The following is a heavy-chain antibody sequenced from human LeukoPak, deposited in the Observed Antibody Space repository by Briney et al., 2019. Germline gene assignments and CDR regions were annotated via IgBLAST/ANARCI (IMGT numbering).Heavy chain of an antibody. J-gene: IGHJ4*02. D-gene: IGHD3-22*01. CDR1: GYSFTSYW. CDR2: IYPGDSDT. V-gene: IGHV5-51*01. Sequence: GESLKISCKGSGYSFTSYWIGWVRQMPGKGLEWMGIIYPGDSDTRYSPSFQGQVTISADKSISTAYLQWSSLKASDTAMYYCATAGYYYDSSGYFDYWGQGTLVIVSS. CDR3: ATAGYYYDSSGYFDY.